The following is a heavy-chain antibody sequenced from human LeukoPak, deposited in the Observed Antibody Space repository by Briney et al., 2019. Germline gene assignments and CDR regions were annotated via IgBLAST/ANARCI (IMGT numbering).Heavy chain of an antibody. CDR3: ARGRIYYGDY. D-gene: IGHD3-10*01. Sequence: ASVKVSCKASGYTFTSYDINWVRQATGQGLEWMGWMNPNSGNTGYAQKFQGRVTMTRDTSISTAYMELSRLRSDDTAVYYCARGRIYYGDYWGQGTLVTVSS. V-gene: IGHV1-8*02. CDR2: MNPNSGNT. J-gene: IGHJ4*02. CDR1: GYTFTSYD.